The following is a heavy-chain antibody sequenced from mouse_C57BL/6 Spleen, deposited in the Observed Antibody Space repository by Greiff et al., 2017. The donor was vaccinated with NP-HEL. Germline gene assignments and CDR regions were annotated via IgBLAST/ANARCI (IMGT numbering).Heavy chain of an antibody. Sequence: DVMLVESGGGLVKPGGSLKLSCAASGFTFSSYAMSWVRQTPEKRLEWVATISDGGSYTYYPDNVKGRFTISRDNAKNNLYLQMSHLKSEDTAMYYCARDYYDYALFAYWGQGTLVTVSA. D-gene: IGHD2-4*01. J-gene: IGHJ3*01. V-gene: IGHV5-4*01. CDR1: GFTFSSYA. CDR2: ISDGGSYT. CDR3: ARDYYDYALFAY.